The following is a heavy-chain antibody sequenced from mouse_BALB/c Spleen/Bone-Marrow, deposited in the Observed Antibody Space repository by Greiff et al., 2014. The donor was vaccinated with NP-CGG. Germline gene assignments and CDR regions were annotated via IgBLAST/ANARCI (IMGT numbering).Heavy chain of an antibody. V-gene: IGHV1-4*01. Sequence: VMLVESGAELARPGASVKMSCKASGYTFTYYTMYWVRQRPGQGLEWIGYINPNSDYTNYNQKFKDKATLTADKSSSTAYMQLSSPTSEDSAVYYCAREVYGSWFAYWGQGTLVTVSA. CDR2: INPNSDYT. D-gene: IGHD2-2*01. J-gene: IGHJ3*01. CDR1: GYTFTYYT. CDR3: AREVYGSWFAY.